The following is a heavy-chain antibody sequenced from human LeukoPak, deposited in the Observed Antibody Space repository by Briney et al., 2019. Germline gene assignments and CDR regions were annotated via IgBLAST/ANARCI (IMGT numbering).Heavy chain of an antibody. Sequence: GSLRLSCAASGFTFNSYSMSWVRQAPGRGLEWVSAISGSGGRTYYVDSVKGRFTISRDNSKNTLYLQLSSLRAEDTALYYCAAYYCGGSRGPGCYYYYGMDVWGQGTTVTVSS. J-gene: IGHJ6*02. CDR3: AAYYCGGSRGPGCYYYYGMDV. V-gene: IGHV3-23*01. CDR2: ISGSGGRT. D-gene: IGHD2-15*01. CDR1: GFTFNSYS.